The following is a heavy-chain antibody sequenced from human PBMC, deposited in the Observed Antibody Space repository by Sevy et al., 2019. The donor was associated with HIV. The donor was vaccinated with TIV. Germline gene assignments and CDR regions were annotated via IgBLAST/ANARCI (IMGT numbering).Heavy chain of an antibody. CDR1: AFTFSTYA. V-gene: IGHV3-30*03. J-gene: IGHJ5*02. CDR2: ISYDGSHK. CDR3: ARDAGYSVNWYSRFDP. Sequence: GGSLRLSCAASAFTFSTYAMHWVRQAPGKGLEWVAVISYDGSHKYYADSVKGRFTISRDDSKSSLYLQMNTLGAGDTAVYYCARDAGYSVNWYSRFDPWGQGTLVTVSS. D-gene: IGHD6-13*01.